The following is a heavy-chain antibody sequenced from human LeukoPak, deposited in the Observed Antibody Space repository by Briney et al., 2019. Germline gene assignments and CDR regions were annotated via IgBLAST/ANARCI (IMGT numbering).Heavy chain of an antibody. CDR1: GFSLSTSGVG. CDR3: ARSFGYCSGGSCYSFDY. Sequence: SGPTLVKPTQTLTLTCTFSGFSLSTSGVGVGWIRQPPGKALEWLALIYWDDDKGYSPSLKSRVTITKENSKNQVVLTMPNMDAVATATYYCARSFGYCSGGSCYSFDYWGQGTLVTVSS. J-gene: IGHJ4*02. CDR2: IYWDDDK. V-gene: IGHV2-5*02. D-gene: IGHD2-15*01.